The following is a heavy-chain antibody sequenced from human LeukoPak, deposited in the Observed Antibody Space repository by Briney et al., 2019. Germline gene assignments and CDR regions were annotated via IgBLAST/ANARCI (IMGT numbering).Heavy chain of an antibody. D-gene: IGHD3-22*01. Sequence: GGSLRLSCVVSGFTFSCYAMSWVRQAPGKGLEWVSAISGSGGSTYYADSVKGRFTLSRDNSKNTLYLQMNSLRAEDTAVYYCAKDPHKYYYDSSGYYYYFDYWGQGTLVTVSS. V-gene: IGHV3-23*01. J-gene: IGHJ4*02. CDR2: ISGSGGST. CDR3: AKDPHKYYYDSSGYYYYFDY. CDR1: GFTFSCYA.